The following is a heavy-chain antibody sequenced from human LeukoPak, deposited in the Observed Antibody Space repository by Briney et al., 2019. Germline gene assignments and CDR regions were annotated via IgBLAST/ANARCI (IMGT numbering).Heavy chain of an antibody. D-gene: IGHD5-18*01. CDR3: ARHDGGYSYGPGAFDI. CDR2: IYYSGST. J-gene: IGHJ3*02. V-gene: IGHV4-59*08. CDR1: GGSISSYY. Sequence: SETLSLTCTVSGGSISSYYYNWIRQPPGKGLEWIGYIYYSGSTNYNPSLKSRVTISVDTSKNQFSLKLSSVTAADTAVYYCARHDGGYSYGPGAFDIWGQGTMVTVSS.